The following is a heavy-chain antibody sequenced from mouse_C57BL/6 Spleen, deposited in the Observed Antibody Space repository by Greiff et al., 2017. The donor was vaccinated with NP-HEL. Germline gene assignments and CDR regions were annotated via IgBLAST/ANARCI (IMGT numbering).Heavy chain of an antibody. D-gene: IGHD1-1*01. CDR3: ARVYGSSYVGYFDY. J-gene: IGHJ2*01. CDR2: ISDGGSYT. V-gene: IGHV5-4*01. CDR1: GFTFSSYA. Sequence: DVQLVESGGGLVKPGGSLKLSCAASGFTFSSYAMSWVRQTPEKRLEWVATISDGGSYTYYPDNVKGRFTISRDNAKNNLYLQMSHLKSEDTAMYYCARVYGSSYVGYFDYWGQGTTLTVSS.